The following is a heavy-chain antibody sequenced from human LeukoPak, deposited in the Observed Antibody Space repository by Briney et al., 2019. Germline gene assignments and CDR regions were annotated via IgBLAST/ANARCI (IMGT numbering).Heavy chain of an antibody. Sequence: PGGSLTLACAASGFTLSKYALRWVRQAPGKGLEWVSSIGSSVNTTHYADSVKGRFTISRDNSKNTLYLQMNSLRAEDTAIYYCARDQAFDWFYYYYGMDVWGLGTTVIVSS. V-gene: IGHV3-23*01. D-gene: IGHD3-9*01. CDR1: GFTLSKYA. CDR3: ARDQAFDWFYYYYGMDV. CDR2: IGSSVNTT. J-gene: IGHJ6*02.